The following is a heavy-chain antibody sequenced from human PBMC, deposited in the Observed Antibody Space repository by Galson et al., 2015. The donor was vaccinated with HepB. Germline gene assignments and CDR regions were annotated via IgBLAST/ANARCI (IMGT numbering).Heavy chain of an antibody. V-gene: IGHV3-23*01. Sequence: SLRLSCAASGFTFSSYAMSWVRQAPGKGLEWVSAISGSGGSTYYADSVKGRFTISRDNSKNTLYLQMNSLRAEDTAVYYCAKALGGSHNYYYYYGMDVWGQGTTVTVSS. CDR2: ISGSGGST. J-gene: IGHJ6*02. CDR1: GFTFSSYA. D-gene: IGHD1-26*01. CDR3: AKALGGSHNYYYYYGMDV.